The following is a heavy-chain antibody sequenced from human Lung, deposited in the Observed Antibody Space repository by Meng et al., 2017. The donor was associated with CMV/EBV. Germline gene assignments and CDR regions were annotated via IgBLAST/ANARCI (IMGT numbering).Heavy chain of an antibody. CDR3: ASPLGNCSSTSWYEGNYYFDY. V-gene: IGHV1-2*02. Sequence: AXVXVSXXASGYTFTGYYMHWVRQAPGQGLEWMGWINPNSGGTNYAQKFQGRVTMTRDTSISTAYMELSRLRSDDTAVYYCASPLGNCSSTSWYEGNYYFDYWGQGTLVXVSS. D-gene: IGHD2-2*01. J-gene: IGHJ4*02. CDR1: GYTFTGYY. CDR2: INPNSGGT.